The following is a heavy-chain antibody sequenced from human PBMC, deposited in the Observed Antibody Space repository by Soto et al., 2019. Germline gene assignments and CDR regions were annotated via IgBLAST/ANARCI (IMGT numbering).Heavy chain of an antibody. CDR1: GFTFSSDC. CDR3: ARSTSGSDRIDY. V-gene: IGHV3-48*01. D-gene: IGHD1-26*01. CDR2: ISNSGNTI. Sequence: GGSLILSCAASGFTFSSDCMNWVRQAPGKGLEWVSYISNSGNTIYYADPVKGRFTISRDSAKNSVYLQVNSLRAEDTAVYYCARSTSGSDRIDYRGQGTLVTVTS. J-gene: IGHJ4*02.